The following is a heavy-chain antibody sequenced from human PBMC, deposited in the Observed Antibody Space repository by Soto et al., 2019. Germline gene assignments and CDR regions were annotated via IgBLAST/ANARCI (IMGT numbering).Heavy chain of an antibody. D-gene: IGHD5-18*01. CDR2: IIPIFGTA. CDR3: ARDSSGYSYGYYYYGMDV. CDR1: GGTFSSYA. J-gene: IGHJ6*02. Sequence: SVKVSCKASGGTFSSYAISWVRQAPGQGLEWMGGIIPIFGTANYAQKFQGRATITADKSTSTAYMELSSLRSEDTAVYYCARDSSGYSYGYYYYGMDVWGQGTTVTVSS. V-gene: IGHV1-69*06.